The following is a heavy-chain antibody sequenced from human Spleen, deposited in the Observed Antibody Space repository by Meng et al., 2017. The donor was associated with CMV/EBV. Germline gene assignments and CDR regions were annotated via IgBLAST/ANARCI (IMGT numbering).Heavy chain of an antibody. J-gene: IGHJ4*02. CDR2: INPNSGGT. CDR3: ARDNNWGPDY. D-gene: IGHD7-27*01. Sequence: ASVKVSCKASGYTLTGYNIHWVRQAPGQGLEWMGWINPNSGGTNYAQQFQGRVTLTRDTSINTGYMELTRLTSDDTAVYYCARDNNWGPDYWGQGTLVTVSS. CDR1: GYTLTGYN. V-gene: IGHV1-2*02.